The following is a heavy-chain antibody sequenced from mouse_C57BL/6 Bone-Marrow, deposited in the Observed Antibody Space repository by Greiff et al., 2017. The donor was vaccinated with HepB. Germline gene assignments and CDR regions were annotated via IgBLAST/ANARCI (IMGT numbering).Heavy chain of an antibody. CDR1: GFTFSSYA. CDR2: ISDGGSYT. D-gene: IGHD2-5*01. V-gene: IGHV5-4*01. CDR3: ARDPDYSNFEGFAY. J-gene: IGHJ3*01. Sequence: EVQGVESGGGLVKPGGSLKLSCAASGFTFSSYAMSWVRQTPEKRLEWVATISDGGSYTYYPDNSKNNLYLQMSHLKSEDTAMYYCARDPDYSNFEGFAYWGQGTLVTVSA.